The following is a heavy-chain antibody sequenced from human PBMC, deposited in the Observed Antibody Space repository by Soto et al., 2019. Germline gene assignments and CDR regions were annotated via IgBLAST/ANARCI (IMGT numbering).Heavy chain of an antibody. CDR2: IYSGGST. V-gene: IGHV3-66*01. J-gene: IGHJ4*02. CDR3: ASPYYYDSSGYYGRFDY. CDR1: GFTVSSNY. Sequence: GGSLRLSCAASGFTVSSNYMSWVRQAPGKGLEWVSVIYSGGSTYYADSVKGRFTISRDNSKNTLYLQMNSLRAEDTAVYYCASPYYYDSSGYYGRFDYWGQGTLVTVSS. D-gene: IGHD3-22*01.